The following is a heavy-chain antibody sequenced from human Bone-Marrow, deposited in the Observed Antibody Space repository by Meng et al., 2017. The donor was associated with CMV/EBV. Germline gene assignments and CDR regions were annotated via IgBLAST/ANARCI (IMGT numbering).Heavy chain of an antibody. CDR2: ISSSGSTI. Sequence: GGSLRLSCAASGFTFSDYYMSWIRQAPGKGLEWVSYISSSGSTIYYADSVKGRFTISRDNAKNSLYLQMNSLRAEDTAVYYCARGLVSGAKATFFDYWGQGTLVTVSS. J-gene: IGHJ4*02. D-gene: IGHD3-10*01. CDR1: GFTFSDYY. V-gene: IGHV3-11*01. CDR3: ARGLVSGAKATFFDY.